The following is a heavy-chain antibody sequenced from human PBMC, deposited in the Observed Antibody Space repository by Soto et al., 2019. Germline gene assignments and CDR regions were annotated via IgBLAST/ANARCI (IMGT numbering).Heavy chain of an antibody. CDR1: GCTFSSYA. V-gene: IGHV1-69*13. CDR2: IIPIFGTA. Sequence: AVKGSCKASGCTFSSYAISWVRQAPGQGLEWMGGIIPIFGTANYAQKFQGRVTITADESTSTAYMELSSLRSEDTAVYYCARVARRDAFDIWGQGTMVTVSS. CDR3: ARVARRDAFDI. J-gene: IGHJ3*02.